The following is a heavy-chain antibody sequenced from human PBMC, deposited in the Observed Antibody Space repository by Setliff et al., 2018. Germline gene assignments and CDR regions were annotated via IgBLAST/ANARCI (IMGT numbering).Heavy chain of an antibody. D-gene: IGHD3-10*01. J-gene: IGHJ4*02. CDR2: INKDGSTT. V-gene: IGHV3-74*03. CDR1: GFTFSNYW. CDR3: VRDWASGDDH. Sequence: PGESLKISCADSGFTFSNYWMHWVRQAPGKGLVWVSRINKDGSTTAYADSVKGRFTISRDNAKNSLFLQMNILEVEDTAVYYCVRDWASGDDHWGRGTLVTVSS.